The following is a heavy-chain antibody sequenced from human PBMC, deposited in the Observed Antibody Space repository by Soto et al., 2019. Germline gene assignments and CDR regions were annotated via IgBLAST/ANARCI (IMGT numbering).Heavy chain of an antibody. CDR2: MNPNSGNT. CDR1: GYTFTGYD. D-gene: IGHD1-26*01. CDR3: AGEKVGTTGIDF. J-gene: IGHJ4*02. V-gene: IGHV1-8*01. Sequence: QAQLVQSGAEVKNPGASVKVSCKASGYTFTGYDINWVRQATGQGLEWMGWMNPNSGNTGYAQNFQGRVTMTRDNSITTAYMELTSLRDDAAAVYYCAGEKVGTTGIDFWGQGTLVTVSS.